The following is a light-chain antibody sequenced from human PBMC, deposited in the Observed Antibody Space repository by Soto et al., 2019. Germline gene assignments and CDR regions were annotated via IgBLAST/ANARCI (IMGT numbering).Light chain of an antibody. Sequence: AVQMTQSPSSLSASVGDRVTITCQASQGIRNDLGWYQQKPGKAPKLLIYAASRLQSGVPSRFSGSGSGTXXXLXISXLXPXDFATYYCLQDNNDPLTFGGGTKVEIK. CDR1: QGIRND. J-gene: IGKJ4*01. CDR3: LQDNNDPLT. CDR2: AAS. V-gene: IGKV1-6*01.